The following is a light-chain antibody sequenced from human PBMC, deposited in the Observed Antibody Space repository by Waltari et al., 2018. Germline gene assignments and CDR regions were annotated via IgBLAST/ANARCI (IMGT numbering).Light chain of an antibody. Sequence: DIQMTQSPSSVSASVGDRVTITCRASQGINNWLAWYQQKPGKAPKLLIYSASTLQSGVPSRFSGSGSGTEFTLAIGSLRPEDFATDYCQQSNGFPLTFGGGTRVEI. CDR1: QGINNW. J-gene: IGKJ4*01. V-gene: IGKV1-12*01. CDR3: QQSNGFPLT. CDR2: SAS.